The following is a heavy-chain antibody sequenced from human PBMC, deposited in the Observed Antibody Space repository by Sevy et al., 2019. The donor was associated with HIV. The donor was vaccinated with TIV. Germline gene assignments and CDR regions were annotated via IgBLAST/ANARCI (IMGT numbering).Heavy chain of an antibody. CDR2: FDPEDGET. D-gene: IGHD3-22*01. Sequence: ASVKVSCKVSGKTLSELSMHWVRQAPGKGLEWMGRFDPEDGETIYAQKFQGIVTLTEDTSTDTAYMELRSLKSEDTAVYYCATTREYYEDSSGYLDFWGQGTLVTVSS. CDR3: ATTREYYEDSSGYLDF. CDR1: GKTLSELS. J-gene: IGHJ4*02. V-gene: IGHV1-24*01.